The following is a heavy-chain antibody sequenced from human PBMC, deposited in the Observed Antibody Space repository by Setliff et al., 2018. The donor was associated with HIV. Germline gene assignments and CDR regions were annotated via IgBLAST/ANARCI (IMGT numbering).Heavy chain of an antibody. D-gene: IGHD4-17*01. CDR2: IHHSGTA. CDR3: ATFFVSTATTQDY. CDR1: GGSITRTPYY. Sequence: SETLSLTCTVSGGSITRTPYYWGWIRQPPGKGLEWIGSIHHSGTAYDNPSLKSRVTISVDPSKNQILLRLSSVTAADTGVYYCATFFVSTATTQDYWGQGTLVTVS. V-gene: IGHV4-39*01. J-gene: IGHJ4*02.